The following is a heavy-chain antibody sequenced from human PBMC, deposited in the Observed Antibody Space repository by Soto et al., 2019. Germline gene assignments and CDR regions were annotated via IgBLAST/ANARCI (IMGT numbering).Heavy chain of an antibody. CDR1: GFTFSSYA. D-gene: IGHD2-2*01. CDR3: AKDADIVVVPAPAAHHTWVAP. Sequence: GGSLSLSCAASGFTFSSYAMSWVRQAPGKGLEWVSAISGSGGSTYYADSVKGRFTISRDNSKNTLYLQMNSLRAEDTAVYYFAKDADIVVVPAPAAHHTWVAPLGQGTLVTVS. V-gene: IGHV3-23*01. CDR2: ISGSGGST. J-gene: IGHJ5*02.